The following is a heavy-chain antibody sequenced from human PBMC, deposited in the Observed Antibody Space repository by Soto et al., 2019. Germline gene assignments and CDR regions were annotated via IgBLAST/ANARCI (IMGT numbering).Heavy chain of an antibody. CDR2: IYYSVST. CDR1: GGSISSSSYY. V-gene: IGHV4-39*01. Sequence: SETLSLTCTVSGGSISSSSYYWGWIRQPPGKGLEWIWRIYYSVSTYYNPSLKRRVTISVDTSKNQFSLKLSSVTAEDTAVYYCARAHHYGEYVVSYFDYWGQGTLVTVSS. J-gene: IGHJ4*02. D-gene: IGHD4-17*01. CDR3: ARAHHYGEYVVSYFDY.